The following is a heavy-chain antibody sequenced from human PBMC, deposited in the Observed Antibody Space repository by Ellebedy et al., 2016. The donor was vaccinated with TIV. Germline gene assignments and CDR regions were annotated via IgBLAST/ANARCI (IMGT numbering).Heavy chain of an antibody. CDR2: VLDDGIDK. Sequence: GGSLRLSXAASGFTFSRHAIHWIRRAPGKGLEWVAAVLDDGIDKNYRDSVKGRFTISRDNAKNSLYLQMNSLRDEDTAVYYCARGLRIGGPMYYFDYWGQGTLVTVSS. CDR1: GFTFSRHA. D-gene: IGHD2-15*01. J-gene: IGHJ4*02. V-gene: IGHV3-30-3*01. CDR3: ARGLRIGGPMYYFDY.